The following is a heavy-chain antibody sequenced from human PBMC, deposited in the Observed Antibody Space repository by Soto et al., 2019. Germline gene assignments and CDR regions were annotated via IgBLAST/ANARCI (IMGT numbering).Heavy chain of an antibody. CDR2: INSYGSST. V-gene: IGHV3-74*01. J-gene: IGHJ4*02. D-gene: IGHD3-10*01. CDR3: ARETAGEAGYDY. Sequence: GGSLRLSCAASGFTFSSYWMHWVRQAPGKGLVWVSRINSYGSSTSYADSVKGRFTISRDNAKNTLYLQMNSLRAEDTAVYYCARETAGEAGYDYWGQGTLVTVSS. CDR1: GFTFSSYW.